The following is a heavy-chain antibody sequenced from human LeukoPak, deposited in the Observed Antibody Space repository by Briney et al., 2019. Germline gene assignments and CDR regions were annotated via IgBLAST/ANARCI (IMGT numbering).Heavy chain of an antibody. Sequence: GGSLRLSCAASGFTFSDYYMSWIRQAPGKGLEWVSYVTSSGNTIDYADSVKGRFIISRDNAKNSLYLQMNSLRAEDTAVYYCAPRPLYSSGWYGSWGQGTLVTVSS. CDR3: APRPLYSSGWYGS. J-gene: IGHJ5*02. D-gene: IGHD6-19*01. V-gene: IGHV3-11*04. CDR1: GFTFSDYY. CDR2: VTSSGNTI.